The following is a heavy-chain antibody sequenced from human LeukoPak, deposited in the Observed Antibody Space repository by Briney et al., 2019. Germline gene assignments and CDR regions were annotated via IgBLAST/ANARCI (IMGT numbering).Heavy chain of an antibody. V-gene: IGHV3-48*01. J-gene: IGHJ1*01. CDR3: ARDPQSNVYQLLGKYFQH. D-gene: IGHD2-2*01. CDR2: ISSSSSTI. CDR1: GFTFSSYS. Sequence: QPGGSLRLSCAASGFTFSSYSMNWVRQAPGKGLEWVSYISSSSSTIYYADSVKGRFTISRDNAKNSLYLQMNSLRAEDTAVYYCARDPQSNVYQLLGKYFQHWGQGTLVTVSS.